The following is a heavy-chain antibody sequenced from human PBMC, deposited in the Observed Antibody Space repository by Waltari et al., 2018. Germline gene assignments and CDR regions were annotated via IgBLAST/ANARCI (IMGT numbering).Heavy chain of an antibody. J-gene: IGHJ5*02. V-gene: IGHV3-48*01. CDR1: GFTFSRYN. D-gene: IGHD4-17*01. CDR2: ISSSGGST. Sequence: DVHLVESGGALVKPGGSLRLSCAGSGFTFSRYNRAWFRQAPGKGLEWISYISSSGGSTYYADSVKGRFTISRDNANNVLCLQMSSLRVEDTAVYFCSRGHGANSPGPLGSWGQGTLVTVSS. CDR3: SRGHGANSPGPLGS.